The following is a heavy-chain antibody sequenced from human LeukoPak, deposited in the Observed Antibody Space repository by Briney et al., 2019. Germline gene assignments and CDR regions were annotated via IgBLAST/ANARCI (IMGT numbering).Heavy chain of an antibody. CDR1: GFTFSSYA. J-gene: IGHJ4*02. CDR2: ISGSGGST. Sequence: PGGSLRLSCAASGFTFSSYARSWVRQAPGKGLEWVSAISGSGGSTYYADSVKGRFTISRDNSKNTLYLQMNSLRAEDTAVYYCAKPLPPLRYFDWSFDYWGQGTLVTVSS. D-gene: IGHD3-9*01. CDR3: AKPLPPLRYFDWSFDY. V-gene: IGHV3-23*01.